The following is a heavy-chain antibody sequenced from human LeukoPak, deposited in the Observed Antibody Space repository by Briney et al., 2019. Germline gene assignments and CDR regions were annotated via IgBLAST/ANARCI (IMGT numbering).Heavy chain of an antibody. Sequence: GGPLRLSCAASGFSFRIYEMNWVRQAPGKGLEGVSYIGSTTNPIYYADPVKGRFTISRDNAKKSLHLQMNSLRAEDTAVYYCARDEYSGLYYYMDVWGKGTTVTVSS. CDR3: ARDEYSGLYYYMDV. CDR1: GFSFRIYE. CDR2: IGSTTNPI. J-gene: IGHJ6*03. D-gene: IGHD5-12*01. V-gene: IGHV3-48*03.